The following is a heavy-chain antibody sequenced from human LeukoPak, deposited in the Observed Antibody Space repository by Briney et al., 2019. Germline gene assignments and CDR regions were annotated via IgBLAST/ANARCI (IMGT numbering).Heavy chain of an antibody. CDR3: ARDGRSDYYYDSSGNFDY. J-gene: IGHJ4*02. V-gene: IGHV4-59*12. D-gene: IGHD3-22*01. CDR2: MYYSGTT. CDR1: GSSMNLYS. Sequence: SETLSLTCSVSGSSMNLYSWNWIRQSPGKGLEWIAYMYYSGTTNYNPSLENRAAISLDLSRHQFSLRLNSVTAADTAVYYCARDGRSDYYYDSSGNFDYWGQGTLVTVSS.